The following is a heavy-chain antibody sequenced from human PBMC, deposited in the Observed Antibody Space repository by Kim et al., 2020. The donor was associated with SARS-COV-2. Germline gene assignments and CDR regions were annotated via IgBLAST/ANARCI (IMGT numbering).Heavy chain of an antibody. CDR1: GCSISSSNW. CDR2: IYHSGST. Sequence: SETLSLTCAVSGCSISSSNWWSWVRQPPGKGLEWIGEIYHSGSTNYNPSLKSRVTISVDKSKNQFSLKLSSVTAADTAVYYCARGYYDILTGYSTDYYYYGMDVWGQGTTVTVSS. CDR3: ARGYYDILTGYSTDYYYYGMDV. J-gene: IGHJ6*02. V-gene: IGHV4-4*02. D-gene: IGHD3-9*01.